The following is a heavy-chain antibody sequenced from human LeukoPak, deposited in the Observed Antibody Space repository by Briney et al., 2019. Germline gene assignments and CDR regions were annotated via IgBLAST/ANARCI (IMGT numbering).Heavy chain of an antibody. CDR3: ARGGTTVVTPFDY. Sequence: SETLSLTCTVSGGSISSYYWSWIRQPPGKGLEWIGYIYCSGSTNYNPSLKSRVTISVDTSKNQFSLKLSSVTAADTAVYYCARGGTTVVTPFDYWGQGTLVTVSS. CDR2: IYCSGST. J-gene: IGHJ4*02. V-gene: IGHV4-59*01. CDR1: GGSISSYY. D-gene: IGHD4-23*01.